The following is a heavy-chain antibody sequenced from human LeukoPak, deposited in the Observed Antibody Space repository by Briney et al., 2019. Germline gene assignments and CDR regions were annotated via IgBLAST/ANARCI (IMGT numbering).Heavy chain of an antibody. J-gene: IGHJ6*03. CDR1: GYTFTNYW. CDR3: ARHEVGGDSSSGYEYYYYMDV. D-gene: IGHD3-3*01. Sequence: GESLKISCKASGYTFTNYWIGWVRQMPGKGLEWMAMIYPGDSDTKYSPSFQGQVTISVDESINTAYLQWSSLKASDTAIYYCARHEVGGDSSSGYEYYYYMDVWGKGTAVTVSS. V-gene: IGHV5-51*01. CDR2: IYPGDSDT.